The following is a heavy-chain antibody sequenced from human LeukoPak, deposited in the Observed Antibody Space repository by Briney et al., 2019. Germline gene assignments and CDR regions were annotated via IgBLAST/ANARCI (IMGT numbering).Heavy chain of an antibody. Sequence: ASVKVSCKASGYTFTSYGISWVRQAPGQGLEWMGWISAYNGDTNYAQKLQGRVTMITDTSTSTAYMELRSLRSDDTAVYYCARGHCSGGICYHIDYWGQGTLVTVSS. CDR1: GYTFTSYG. CDR2: ISAYNGDT. J-gene: IGHJ4*02. D-gene: IGHD2-15*01. V-gene: IGHV1-18*01. CDR3: ARGHCSGGICYHIDY.